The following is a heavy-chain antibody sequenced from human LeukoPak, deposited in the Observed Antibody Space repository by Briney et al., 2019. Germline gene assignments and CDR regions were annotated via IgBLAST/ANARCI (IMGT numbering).Heavy chain of an antibody. CDR3: ARAAAHSGDWFDP. Sequence: GASVKVSCKASGYTFTGYYMHWVRQAPGQGLEWMGWINPNSGGTNYAQKFQGRVTMTRDTSISTAYMELSRLRSDDTAVYYCARAAAHSGDWFDPWGRGTLVTVSS. CDR1: GYTFTGYY. J-gene: IGHJ5*02. V-gene: IGHV1-2*02. CDR2: INPNSGGT. D-gene: IGHD2-15*01.